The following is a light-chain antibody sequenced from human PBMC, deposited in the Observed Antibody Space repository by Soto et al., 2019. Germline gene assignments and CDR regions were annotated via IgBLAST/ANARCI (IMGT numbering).Light chain of an antibody. Sequence: SALTQPSSVSGSPGQSITISCGGTISDVGAYIYVSWYQQFPGKAPKLILYEVNNRPSGVSNRFSGSKSDTTASLTISGLQPEDEADYYCSAYSDIDTKVFGTGTKVTV. CDR1: ISDVGAYIY. J-gene: IGLJ1*01. V-gene: IGLV2-14*03. CDR3: SAYSDIDTKV. CDR2: EVN.